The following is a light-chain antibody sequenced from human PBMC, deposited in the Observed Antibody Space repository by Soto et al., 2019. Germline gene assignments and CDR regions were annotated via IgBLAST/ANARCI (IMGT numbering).Light chain of an antibody. V-gene: IGKV1-39*01. CDR3: QQTYSPPYT. CDR2: GAF. Sequence: DIQMTQSPSSLSASVGDRVTITCRASHTFSSFLNWYQQKRGKPPTLLIYGAFNLRSGVPSKFAGNGCGGEYRRTTSSLQPGGFATYYCQQTYSPPYTFGQGTSLELK. J-gene: IGKJ2*01. CDR1: HTFSSF.